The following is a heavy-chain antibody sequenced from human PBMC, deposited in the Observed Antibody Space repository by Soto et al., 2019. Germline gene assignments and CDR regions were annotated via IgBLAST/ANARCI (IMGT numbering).Heavy chain of an antibody. V-gene: IGHV3-30*18. D-gene: IGHD3-3*01. Sequence: PGGSLRLSCAASGFTFSHYGMHWVRQAPGKGLEWVAVISYDGSITYYKDSVKGRFTISRDNSRNTLSLQMSSLRSEDTAVYYCAKEGETYDDFWSGQYYFEYWGQGTLVTVSS. CDR3: AKEGETYDDFWSGQYYFEY. CDR1: GFTFSHYG. CDR2: ISYDGSIT. J-gene: IGHJ4*02.